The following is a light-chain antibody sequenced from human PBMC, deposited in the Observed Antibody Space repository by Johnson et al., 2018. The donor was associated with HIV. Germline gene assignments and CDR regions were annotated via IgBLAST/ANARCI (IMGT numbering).Light chain of an antibody. CDR1: SSNIGNNY. CDR3: GTWDSSLNSYV. CDR2: DNN. Sequence: QSVLTQPPSVSAAPGQKVTISCSGSSSNIGNNYVSWYQQLPGTAPKLLIYDNNKRPSGIPDRFSGSKSGTSATLGLTGLQTGDEADYYCGTWDSSLNSYVFGTGTKVSVL. J-gene: IGLJ1*01. V-gene: IGLV1-51*01.